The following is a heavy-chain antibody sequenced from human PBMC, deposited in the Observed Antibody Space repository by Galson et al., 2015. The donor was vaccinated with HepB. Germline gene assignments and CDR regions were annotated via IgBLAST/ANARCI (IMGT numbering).Heavy chain of an antibody. D-gene: IGHD3-22*01. V-gene: IGHV1-46*01. J-gene: IGHJ4*02. CDR3: ARARGYYDSSGYFDY. CDR1: GYTFGNYY. Sequence: SVKVSCKASGYTFGNYYIHWVRQAPGQGLEWMGIYNPSSGATSYAQRFQGRVTMTRDTSSRTVYMELSSLRSGDTAVYYCARARGYYDSSGYFDYWGQGTLVTVSS. CDR2: YNPSSGAT.